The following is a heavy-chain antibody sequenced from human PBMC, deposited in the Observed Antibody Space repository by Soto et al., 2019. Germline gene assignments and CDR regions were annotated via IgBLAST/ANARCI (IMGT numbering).Heavy chain of an antibody. D-gene: IGHD2-15*01. CDR3: AQSRAVVAAINGY. CDR1: GFTFSSYG. J-gene: IGHJ4*02. Sequence: QVQLVESGGGVVQPGRSLRLSCAASGFTFSSYGMLWVRQAPGKGLEWVAVISYDGSNKYYADSVKGRFTISRDNSKNTLYLKMNSQRAEDKAVYYCAQSRAVVAAINGYWGQGTLVTVSS. V-gene: IGHV3-30*18. CDR2: ISYDGSNK.